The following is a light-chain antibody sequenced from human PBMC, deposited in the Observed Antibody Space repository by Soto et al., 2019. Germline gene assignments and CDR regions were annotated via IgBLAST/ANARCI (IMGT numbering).Light chain of an antibody. V-gene: IGKV1-5*03. Sequence: DSPMTQSPATVSAAVGDRVTISCRASQSISSWVAWYKQKPGKAPKLLIYKASNLESGVPSRFSGSGSGTEFTLTISSLLPDDFATYYCQQYKSSPWTFGEGTKVEVK. CDR2: KAS. J-gene: IGKJ1*01. CDR1: QSISSW. CDR3: QQYKSSPWT.